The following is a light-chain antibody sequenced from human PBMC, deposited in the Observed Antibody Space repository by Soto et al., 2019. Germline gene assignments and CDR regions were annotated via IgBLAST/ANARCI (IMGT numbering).Light chain of an antibody. V-gene: IGKV3-20*01. Sequence: DILLTQSPGTLSLSPGETATLSCRASQSVSSDVLAWYQQKPGQSPRLLIYGASLRVTGIPDRFSGSGSGTDFTLSISSLQPEDFAVYYCQFFVRSSYIFGQGTKLEIK. CDR3: QFFVRSSYI. J-gene: IGKJ2*01. CDR2: GAS. CDR1: QSVSSDV.